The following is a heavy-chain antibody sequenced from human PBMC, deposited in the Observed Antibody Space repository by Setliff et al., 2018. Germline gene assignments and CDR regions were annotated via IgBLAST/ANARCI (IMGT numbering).Heavy chain of an antibody. D-gene: IGHD3-10*01. CDR1: GGSFSGYY. Sequence: PSETLSLTCAVYGGSFSGYYWSWIRQSPEKGLEWIGEISHSGNTNYNPSLKSRATISIDTSKNQFSLKVNSVTAADTAVYYCARVLVLGYNWFDPWGQGTLVTVSS. CDR3: ARVLVLGYNWFDP. J-gene: IGHJ5*02. V-gene: IGHV4-34*01. CDR2: ISHSGNT.